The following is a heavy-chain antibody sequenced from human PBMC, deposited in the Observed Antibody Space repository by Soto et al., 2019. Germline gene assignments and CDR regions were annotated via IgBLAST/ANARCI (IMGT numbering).Heavy chain of an antibody. CDR2: IYSTGTT. CDR1: GFTAGTNS. J-gene: IGHJ4*02. CDR3: AKDGRGSGSHYNSFGY. D-gene: IGHD3-10*01. V-gene: IGHV3-53*01. Sequence: EVQLVESGGGLIQPGGSRKPSCEAPGFTAGTNSMTWVRRAPGKGLKWVSLIYSTGTTKYADSVKGRFTVSRDNAKNTLYLQMNSLRAEDTAVYYCAKDGRGSGSHYNSFGYWGQGTLVTVSS.